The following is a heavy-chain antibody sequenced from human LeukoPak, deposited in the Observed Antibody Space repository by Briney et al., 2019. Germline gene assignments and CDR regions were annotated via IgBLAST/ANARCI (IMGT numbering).Heavy chain of an antibody. D-gene: IGHD3-22*01. CDR1: GGSFSGYY. Sequence: SETLSLTCAVYGGSFSGYYWSWIRQPPGKGLEWIGYIYHSGSTYYNPSLKSRVTISVDRSKNQFSLKLSSVTAADTAVYYCARDTYYYDSSGYYGYYFDYWGQGTLVTVSS. J-gene: IGHJ4*02. CDR2: IYHSGST. V-gene: IGHV4-34*01. CDR3: ARDTYYYDSSGYYGYYFDY.